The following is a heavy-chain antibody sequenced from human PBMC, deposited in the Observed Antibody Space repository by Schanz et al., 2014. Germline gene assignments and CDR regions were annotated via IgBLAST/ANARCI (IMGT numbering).Heavy chain of an antibody. D-gene: IGHD6-19*01. J-gene: IGHJ6*02. V-gene: IGHV7-4-1*02. CDR3: ARYSSGYYYVMDV. CDR1: GYTFTSSG. CDR2: INTNTGNP. Sequence: QVQLVQSGAEVKKPGASVKVSCKASGYTFTSSGFSWVRQAPGQGLEWMGWINTNTGNPTYAQGFTGRFVFSLGTSVSTTYLQISSLKAEDTAVYYCARYSSGYYYVMDVWGQGTTVTVSS.